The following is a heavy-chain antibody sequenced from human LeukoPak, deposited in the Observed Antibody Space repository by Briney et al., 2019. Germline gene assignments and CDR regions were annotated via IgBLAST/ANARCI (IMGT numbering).Heavy chain of an antibody. CDR2: INPNSGGT. V-gene: IGHV1-2*06. D-gene: IGHD6-19*01. CDR1: GYTFTGYY. CDR3: ARDRRVGSGWYGGYGY. J-gene: IGHJ4*02. Sequence: ASVKVSCKASGYTFTGYYMHWVRQAPGQGVEWMGRINPNSGGTNYAQKFQGRVTMTRDTSISTAYMELSRLRSDDTAVYYCARDRRVGSGWYGGYGYWGQGTLVTVSS.